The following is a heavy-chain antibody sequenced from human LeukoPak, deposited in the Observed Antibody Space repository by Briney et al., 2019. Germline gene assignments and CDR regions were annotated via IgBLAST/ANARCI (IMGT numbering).Heavy chain of an antibody. CDR1: GGSFSGYY. CDR2: INHSGST. CDR3: ARGVGYIYESTDY. Sequence: SETLSLTCAVYGGSFSGYYWSWIRQPPGKGLEWIGEINHSGSTNYNPSLKSRVTISVDTSKNQFSLKLSSVTAADTAVYYCARGVGYIYESTDYWGQGTLVTVSS. V-gene: IGHV4-34*01. J-gene: IGHJ4*02. D-gene: IGHD5-18*01.